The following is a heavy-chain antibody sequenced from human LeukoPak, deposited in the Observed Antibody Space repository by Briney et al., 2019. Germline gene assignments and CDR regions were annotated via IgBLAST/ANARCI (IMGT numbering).Heavy chain of an antibody. CDR1: GFTFSSYA. D-gene: IGHD1-26*01. V-gene: IGHV3-30-3*01. Sequence: GGSLRLSCAASGFTFSSYAMHWVRQAPGKGLEWVAVISYDGSNKHYADSVKGRFTISRDNSKNTLYLQMNSLRAEDTAVYYCARDPAPSGSYCFDYWGQGTLVTVSS. CDR2: ISYDGSNK. J-gene: IGHJ4*02. CDR3: ARDPAPSGSYCFDY.